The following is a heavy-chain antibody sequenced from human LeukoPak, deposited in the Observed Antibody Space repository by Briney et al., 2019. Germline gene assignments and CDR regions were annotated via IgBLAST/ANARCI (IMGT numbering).Heavy chain of an antibody. D-gene: IGHD6-13*01. V-gene: IGHV5-10-1*01. Sequence: GESLKISCKGSGYSFTSYWISWVRQMPGKGLEWMGRIDPSDSYTNYSPSFQGHVTISADKSISTAYLQWSSLKASDTAMYYCARATLIAAAGQYNWFDPWGQGTLATVSS. J-gene: IGHJ5*02. CDR2: IDPSDSYT. CDR1: GYSFTSYW. CDR3: ARATLIAAAGQYNWFDP.